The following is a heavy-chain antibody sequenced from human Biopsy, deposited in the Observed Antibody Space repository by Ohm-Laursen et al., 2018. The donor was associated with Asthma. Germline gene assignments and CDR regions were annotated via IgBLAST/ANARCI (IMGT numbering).Heavy chain of an antibody. CDR3: AKARCYYYYCDMEV. CDR1: GVNFPNND. J-gene: IGHJ6*02. Sequence: GASVKVSCKASGVNFPNNDISWFRQAPGQGPEWLGGIVPLLHRPQYAQKFQGRVTITADVFTSTVYMELSGLRSEDTAVLYCAKARCYYYYCDMEVWGPGTAIAVSS. V-gene: IGHV1-69*10. CDR2: IVPLLHRP.